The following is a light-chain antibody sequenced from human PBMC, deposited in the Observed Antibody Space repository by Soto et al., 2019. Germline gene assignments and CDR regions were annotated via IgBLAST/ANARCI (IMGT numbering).Light chain of an antibody. V-gene: IGKV3-20*01. CDR1: QSISDT. CDR3: QQYSSSFRT. CDR2: GAS. Sequence: ETVMTQSPATLSVSPGGRATLSCRASQSISDTLAWYQQKPGQAPRLLIYGASSRATGIPDRFSGSGSGTDFTLTISRLEPEDFAVYYCQQYSSSFRTFGQGTKVDIK. J-gene: IGKJ1*01.